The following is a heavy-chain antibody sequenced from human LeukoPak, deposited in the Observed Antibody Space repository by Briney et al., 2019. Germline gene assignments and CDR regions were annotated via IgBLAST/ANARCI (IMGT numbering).Heavy chain of an antibody. V-gene: IGHV1-2*02. Sequence: ASVKVSCKTSGYIFSDYYMHWVRQAPGQGLEWMGWINPKTGATTYAQNFQGRVTTTRDTAIRTVYMELTRVTSDDTAVYYCSRAQSYHLDYWGQGTLVTVSS. CDR3: SRAQSYHLDY. J-gene: IGHJ4*02. CDR2: INPKTGAT. D-gene: IGHD2-2*01. CDR1: GYIFSDYY.